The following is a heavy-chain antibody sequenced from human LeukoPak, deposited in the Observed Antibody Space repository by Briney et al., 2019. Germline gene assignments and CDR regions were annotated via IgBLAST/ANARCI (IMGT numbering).Heavy chain of an antibody. J-gene: IGHJ4*02. V-gene: IGHV1-2*02. Sequence: ASVEVSCKASGYTFTGYYMHWVRQAPGQGLEWMGRINPNSGDTNYAQKFQGRVTMTRDTSISTAYLELSRLTSDDTAVYFCARVSVAGTPDRDYFDYWGQGTLVTVSS. D-gene: IGHD6-19*01. CDR2: INPNSGDT. CDR3: ARVSVAGTPDRDYFDY. CDR1: GYTFTGYY.